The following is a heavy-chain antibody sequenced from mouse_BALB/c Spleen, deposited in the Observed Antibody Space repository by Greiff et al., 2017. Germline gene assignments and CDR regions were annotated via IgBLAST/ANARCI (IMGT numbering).Heavy chain of an antibody. CDR3: ARSGITARYFDV. J-gene: IGHJ1*01. Sequence: EVKVVESGGGLVQPGGSRKLSCAASGFTFSSFGMHWVRQAPEKGLEWVAYISSGSSTIYYADTVKGRFTISRDNPKNTLFLQMTSLRSEDTAMYYCARSGITARYFDVWGAGTTVTVSS. D-gene: IGHD2-4*01. CDR1: GFTFSSFG. CDR2: ISSGSSTI. V-gene: IGHV5-17*02.